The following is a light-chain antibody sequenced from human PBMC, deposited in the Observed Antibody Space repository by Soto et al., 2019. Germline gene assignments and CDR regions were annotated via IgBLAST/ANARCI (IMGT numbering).Light chain of an antibody. Sequence: QSALTQPRSVSGSPGQSVTISCTRTSSDVGGYNYVSWYQQHPGKAPKLMIYDVSKRPSGVPDRFSGSKSGNTASLTISGLQAEDEADYYCCSYAGSSFWVFGGGTKLTVL. CDR3: CSYAGSSFWV. CDR2: DVS. V-gene: IGLV2-11*01. CDR1: SSDVGGYNY. J-gene: IGLJ3*02.